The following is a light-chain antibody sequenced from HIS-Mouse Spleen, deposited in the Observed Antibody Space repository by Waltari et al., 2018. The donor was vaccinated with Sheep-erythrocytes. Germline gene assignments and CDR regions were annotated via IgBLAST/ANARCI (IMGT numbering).Light chain of an antibody. CDR2: QDS. CDR1: KLGAKY. CDR3: QAWDSSTVV. Sequence: YELTQPPSVSVSPGQTASITCSGDKLGAKYACWYQQKPGHSPVLVIYQDSKRPSGIPERFSGSNSGNTATLTISGTQAMDEADYYCQAWDSSTVVFGGGTKLTVL. V-gene: IGLV3-1*01. J-gene: IGLJ2*01.